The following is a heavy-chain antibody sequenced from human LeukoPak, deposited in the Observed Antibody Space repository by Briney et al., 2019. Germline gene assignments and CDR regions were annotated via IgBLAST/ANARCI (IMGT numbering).Heavy chain of an antibody. D-gene: IGHD5-24*01. V-gene: IGHV4-34*01. CDR2: INPRGST. Sequence: SETLSLTCGVYGGSFSGYYWSWIRLPPGKGLEWIGEINPRGSTNYNPSLKSRVTLSADTSKNQFSLTLNSVTAADTAVYYCARRRLGYYFDYWGQGTLVTVSS. CDR1: GGSFSGYY. J-gene: IGHJ4*02. CDR3: ARRRLGYYFDY.